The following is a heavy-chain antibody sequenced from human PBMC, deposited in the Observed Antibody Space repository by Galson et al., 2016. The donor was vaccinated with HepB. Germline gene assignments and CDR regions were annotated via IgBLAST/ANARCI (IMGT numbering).Heavy chain of an antibody. J-gene: IGHJ6*02. CDR2: IYPGDYDI. D-gene: IGHD3-3*01. V-gene: IGHV5-51*01. CDR3: ARSLTGSYDFWGAMYNYYAMDV. CDR1: GYTFDSYW. Sequence: QSGAEVKKPGESLMISCRGSGYTFDSYWIGWVRQMPGKGLEWMAIIYPGDYDIRYSPSFQGQVTISVDKSISTAYLQWSSLTASDTAMYYCARSLTGSYDFWGAMYNYYAMDVWGQGTTVIVS.